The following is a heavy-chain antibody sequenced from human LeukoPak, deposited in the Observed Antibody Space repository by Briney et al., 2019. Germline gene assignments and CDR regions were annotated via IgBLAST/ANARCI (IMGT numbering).Heavy chain of an antibody. CDR3: ARAGYCSSTSCYTTPWAFDI. D-gene: IGHD2-2*02. Sequence: SETLSLTCTVSGGSISSYYWSWIRQPPGKGLEWIAYIYYSGSTNYNPSLKSRVTISVDTSKNQFSLKLSSVTAADTAVYYCARAGYCSSTSCYTTPWAFDIWGQGTMVTVSS. J-gene: IGHJ3*02. CDR2: IYYSGST. V-gene: IGHV4-59*01. CDR1: GGSISSYY.